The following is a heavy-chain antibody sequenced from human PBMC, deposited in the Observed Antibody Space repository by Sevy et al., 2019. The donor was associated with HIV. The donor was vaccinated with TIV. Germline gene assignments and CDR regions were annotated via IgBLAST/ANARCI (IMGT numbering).Heavy chain of an antibody. CDR1: GFTFTNYN. V-gene: IGHV3-48*02. CDR3: ARGNPYDF. CDR2: ITITSGTI. Sequence: GGSLRLSCAASGFTFTNYNMNWVRQAPGMGLEWVAYITITSGTIYYADSVKGRFTISRDNAKNSLYLQMDSLRDEDTVVYYCARGNPYDFWGQGTLVTVSS. J-gene: IGHJ4*02.